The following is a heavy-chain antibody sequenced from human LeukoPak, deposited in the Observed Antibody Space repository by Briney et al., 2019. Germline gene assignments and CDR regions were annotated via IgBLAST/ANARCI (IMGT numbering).Heavy chain of an antibody. J-gene: IGHJ5*02. Sequence: PSETLSLTCTVSGGSVNSVGYFWTGFPQPPGRGLEGLGTIFYSGGTYYNPSLKSRVTISIDTSKNHFSLKLSSATAADTAVYYCARHSGSYLFNWFDPWGQGTLVTVSS. CDR2: IFYSGGT. CDR1: GGSVNSVGYF. CDR3: ARHSGSYLFNWFDP. V-gene: IGHV4-39*01. D-gene: IGHD1-26*01.